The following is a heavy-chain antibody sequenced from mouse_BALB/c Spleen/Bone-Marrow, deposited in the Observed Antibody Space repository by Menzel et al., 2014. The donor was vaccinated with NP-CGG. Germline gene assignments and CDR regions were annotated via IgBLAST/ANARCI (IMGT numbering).Heavy chain of an antibody. CDR3: TLEFGITTKDFYALAY. D-gene: IGHD2-4*01. V-gene: IGHV1S16*01. CDR2: INSSNGGT. Sequence: QVQLQQSGAELVKPGASVKLSCKASGYTFTTYWMHWVRLRPGQGFEWIGEINSSNGGTNYNEKFKRQATLTVDKSSSSAYMQLTSLTSEDSAVYYCTLEFGITTKDFYALAYWGQGTSVTVSS. J-gene: IGHJ4*01. CDR1: GYTFTTYW.